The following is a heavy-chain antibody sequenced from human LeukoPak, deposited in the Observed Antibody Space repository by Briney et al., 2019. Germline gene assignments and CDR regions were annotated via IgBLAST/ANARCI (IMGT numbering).Heavy chain of an antibody. Sequence: GGSLRLSCAASGFTFSSYGMHWVRQAPGKGLEWVAVIWYDGSNKYYADSVKGRFTISRDNSKNTLYLQMNSLRAEDTAVYYCARVPQGKSWFDPWGQGTLVTVSS. V-gene: IGHV3-33*01. CDR2: IWYDGSNK. J-gene: IGHJ5*02. CDR3: ARVPQGKSWFDP. CDR1: GFTFSSYG.